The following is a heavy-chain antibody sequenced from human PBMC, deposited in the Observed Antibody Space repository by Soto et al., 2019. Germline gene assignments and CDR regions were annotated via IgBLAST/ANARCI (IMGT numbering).Heavy chain of an antibody. V-gene: IGHV1-69*13. D-gene: IGHD2-15*01. Sequence: VASVKVSCKASGGTFSSYAISWVRQAPGQGLEWMGGIIPIFGTANYAQKFQGRVTITADESTSTAYMELSSLRSEDTAVYYCARGDIVVVVAATYYYYGMDVWGQGTTVTVSS. CDR1: GGTFSSYA. J-gene: IGHJ6*02. CDR2: IIPIFGTA. CDR3: ARGDIVVVVAATYYYYGMDV.